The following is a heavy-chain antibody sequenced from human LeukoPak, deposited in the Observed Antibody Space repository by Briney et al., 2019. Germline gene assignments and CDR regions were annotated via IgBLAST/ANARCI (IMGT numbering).Heavy chain of an antibody. Sequence: PGGSLRHSCAASGFTYSSCAMHWVRQAPGKGLEWVATISYDGSNKYYADSVKGRFTISRDNPNNSLYLQMTSLRAEDTAVYYCARTMYDAMDVLGQGTTVTVTS. CDR3: ARTMYDAMDV. D-gene: IGHD3-10*02. CDR1: GFTYSSCA. V-gene: IGHV3-30-3*01. J-gene: IGHJ6*02. CDR2: ISYDGSNK.